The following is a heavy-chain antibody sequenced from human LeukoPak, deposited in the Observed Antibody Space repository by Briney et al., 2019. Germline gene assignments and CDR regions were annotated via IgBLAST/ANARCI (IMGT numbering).Heavy chain of an antibody. J-gene: IGHJ5*02. CDR2: FDPEDGET. D-gene: IGHD3-3*01. CDR1: GYTPTELS. V-gene: IGHV1-24*01. CDR3: AKVPIFGGVFIQNWFDP. Sequence: ASVKVSCKVSGYTPTELSMHWVRQAPGKGLEWMGGFDPEDGETIYAQKFQGRVTMTEDTSTDTAYMELSSLRSEDTAVYYCAKVPIFGGVFIQNWFDPWGQGTLVTVSS.